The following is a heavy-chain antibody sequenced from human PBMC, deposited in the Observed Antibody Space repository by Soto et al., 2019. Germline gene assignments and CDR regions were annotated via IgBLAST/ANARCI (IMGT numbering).Heavy chain of an antibody. CDR1: GYTFTSYG. D-gene: IGHD3-22*01. CDR2: ISAYNGNT. V-gene: IGHV1-18*01. J-gene: IGHJ4*02. CDR3: AREIDYYDSSGHSGFDY. Sequence: QVQLVQSGAEVKKPGASVKVSCKASGYTFTSYGISWVRQAPGQGLEWMGWISAYNGNTNYAQKLQGRVTMTTDTSXSIXYMELRSLRSDDTAVYYCAREIDYYDSSGHSGFDYWGQGTLVTVSS.